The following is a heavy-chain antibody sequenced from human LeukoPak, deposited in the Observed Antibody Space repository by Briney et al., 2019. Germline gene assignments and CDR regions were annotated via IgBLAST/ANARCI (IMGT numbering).Heavy chain of an antibody. D-gene: IGHD6-19*01. CDR3: ARERIAVAGTTYYYYYGMDV. Sequence: GASVKVSCKASGYTFTGYYMHWVRQAPGQGLEWMGWINPNSGGTNYAQKFQGWVTMTRDTSISTAYMELSRLRSDDTAVYYCARERIAVAGTTYYYYYGMDVWGQGTTVTVSS. J-gene: IGHJ6*02. CDR1: GYTFTGYY. V-gene: IGHV1-2*04. CDR2: INPNSGGT.